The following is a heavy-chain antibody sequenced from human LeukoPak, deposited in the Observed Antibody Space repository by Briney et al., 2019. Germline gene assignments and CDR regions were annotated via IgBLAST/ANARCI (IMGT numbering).Heavy chain of an antibody. J-gene: IGHJ4*01. D-gene: IGHD6-6*01. CDR2: ITGSGDST. CDR3: GKERYGSSSVVDY. V-gene: IGHV3-23*01. Sequence: GGSLRLSCAASGFTFRSYGMSWVRQAPGKGLEWVSGITGSGDSTYYADSVKGRFTISRDNSKNTVYLQMNSLRVEDTAVYHCGKERYGSSSVVDYWGHGTLVTVSS. CDR1: GFTFRSYG.